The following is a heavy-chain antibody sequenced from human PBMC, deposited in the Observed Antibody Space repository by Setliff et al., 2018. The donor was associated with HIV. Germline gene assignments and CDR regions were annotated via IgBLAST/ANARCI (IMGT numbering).Heavy chain of an antibody. CDR1: GFIFSDYA. CDR3: ARDPRFDAFDI. V-gene: IGHV3-30-3*01. J-gene: IGHJ3*02. CDR2: IGYDGSKE. Sequence: GGSLRLSCAASGFIFSDYAIHWVRQAPGKGLEWVAVIGYDGSKEYYADSVKGRLTVSRDNSKAYLQMNSLRGEDTAVYYCARDPRFDAFDIWGQGTMVTVSS.